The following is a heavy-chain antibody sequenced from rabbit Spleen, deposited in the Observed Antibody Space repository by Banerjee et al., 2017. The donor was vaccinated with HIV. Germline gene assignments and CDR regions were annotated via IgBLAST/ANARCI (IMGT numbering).Heavy chain of an antibody. CDR1: GFSFSSSDY. CDR3: ARDLAGVIGWNFNL. V-gene: IGHV1S40*01. CDR2: IAGSSSGFT. Sequence: QSLEESGGGLVQPEGSLALTCKASGFSFSSSDYICWVRQAPGKGLEWISCIAGSSSGFTYSATWAKGRFTISKTSSTTVTLQMTSLTAADTATYFCARDLAGVIGWNFNLWGPGTLVTVS. D-gene: IGHD4-1*01. J-gene: IGHJ4*01.